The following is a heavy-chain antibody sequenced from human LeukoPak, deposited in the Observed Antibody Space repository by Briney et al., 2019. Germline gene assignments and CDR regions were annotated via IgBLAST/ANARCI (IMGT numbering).Heavy chain of an antibody. Sequence: PGESLKISCKGSGYSFTSYWIGWVRQMPGKGLEWMGIIYPGDSDTRYSPSFQGQVTISADKSISTAYLQWSSLKASDTAMYYCARHVRGVYYYYYYGMDVWGQGTTVTVSS. CDR3: ARHVRGVYYYYYYGMDV. D-gene: IGHD3-10*02. CDR2: IYPGDSDT. J-gene: IGHJ6*02. V-gene: IGHV5-51*01. CDR1: GYSFTSYW.